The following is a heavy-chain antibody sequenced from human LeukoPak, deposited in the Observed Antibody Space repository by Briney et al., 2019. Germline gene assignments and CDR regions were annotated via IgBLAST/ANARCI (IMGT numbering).Heavy chain of an antibody. CDR3: TTAYIIPDNGAEFLHH. CDR1: GDTLTELS. Sequence: GASVKVSCKVSGDTLTELSMHWVRQAPGKGLEWMGGFDPEEGETIYAQRFQGRVTMTEDTATDTAHMELSSPTSEDTAVYYCTTAYIIPDNGAEFLHHWAQGTLVTVSS. CDR2: FDPEEGET. D-gene: IGHD3-10*01. J-gene: IGHJ1*01. V-gene: IGHV1-24*01.